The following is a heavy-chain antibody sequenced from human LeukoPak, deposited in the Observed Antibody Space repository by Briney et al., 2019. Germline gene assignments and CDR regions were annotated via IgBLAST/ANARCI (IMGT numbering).Heavy chain of an antibody. CDR3: ARRYSSSWFDY. Sequence: SETLSLTCTVSGGSISSSSYYWGWIRQPPGKGLEWIGSMYYSGSTYYNPSLKSRVTISVDTSKNQFSLKLSSVTAADTAVYYCARRYSSSWFDYWGQGTLVTVSS. CDR2: MYYSGST. CDR1: GGSISSSSYY. V-gene: IGHV4-39*07. J-gene: IGHJ4*02. D-gene: IGHD6-13*01.